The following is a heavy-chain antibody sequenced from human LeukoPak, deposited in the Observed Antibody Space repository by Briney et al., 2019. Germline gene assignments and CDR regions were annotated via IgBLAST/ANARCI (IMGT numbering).Heavy chain of an antibody. D-gene: IGHD2-8*02. J-gene: IGHJ3*02. CDR1: GFTFSTYS. CDR3: ARWGGRRGGVFDI. V-gene: IGHV3-21*03. Sequence: GGSLRLSCAASGFTFSTYSMNWVRQAPGKGLERISSISSRSSYIYYADSVKGRFTISRDNAKNSLSLQKKRLRDQDTRLYLCARWGGRRGGVFDIWGQGTMVSVSS. CDR2: ISSRSSYI.